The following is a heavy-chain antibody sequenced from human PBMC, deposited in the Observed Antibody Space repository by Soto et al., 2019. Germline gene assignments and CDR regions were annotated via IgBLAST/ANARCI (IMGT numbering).Heavy chain of an antibody. CDR1: GYDFNTNW. V-gene: IGHV5-51*01. D-gene: IGHD3-3*01. CDR3: ARLPRDCNKTSCYYADH. Sequence: PGESLKISCRGSGYDFNTNWFGWVRQLPGRGLEWVGIMYPGDSDTRYKPSLQGHVTLSVDVTVSTAFLQWRSLETSDTGMYFCARLPRDCNKTSCYYADHWGQGTQVTVSS. J-gene: IGHJ4*02. CDR2: MYPGDSDT.